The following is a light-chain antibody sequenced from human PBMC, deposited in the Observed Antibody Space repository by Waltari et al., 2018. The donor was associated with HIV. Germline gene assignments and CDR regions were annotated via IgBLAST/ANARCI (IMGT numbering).Light chain of an antibody. Sequence: EIVMTQSPATLSVSPGERATLSCGASQNISTNLAWYQQKPGQPPRLLIYAASTWATGVPARFSGSGSGTEFTLTISSLQSEDFAVYYCQQYNNWLLTFGGGTKVEI. J-gene: IGKJ4*01. V-gene: IGKV3-15*01. CDR3: QQYNNWLLT. CDR2: AAS. CDR1: QNISTN.